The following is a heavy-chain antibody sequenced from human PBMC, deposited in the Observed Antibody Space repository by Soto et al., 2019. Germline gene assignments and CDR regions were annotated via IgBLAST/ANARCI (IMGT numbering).Heavy chain of an antibody. CDR1: GDSISNSRFY. D-gene: IGHD3-22*01. Sequence: QLQLQESGPGLVKSSETLSLTCSVSGDSISNSRFYWAWIRQPPGEGLEWIGSIYHTGNAYYNPSVKSRVTVFVDTAKNQFSLKLTSVTAADTALYYCARDYFDSSDYTTNWFDPWGQGSLVTVSS. J-gene: IGHJ5*02. CDR3: ARDYFDSSDYTTNWFDP. V-gene: IGHV4-39*01. CDR2: IYHTGNA.